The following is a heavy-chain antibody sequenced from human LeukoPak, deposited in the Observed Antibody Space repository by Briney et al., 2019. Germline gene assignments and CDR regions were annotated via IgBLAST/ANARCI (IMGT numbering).Heavy chain of an antibody. V-gene: IGHV3-53*05. CDR3: AKDISVGATPYYFDY. CDR1: GFTVRSNY. Sequence: GGSLRLSCGASGFTVRSNYMSWVRQAPERGLEWVSVIYSSGSTYYADSVRGRFTISRDNAKNSLYLQMNSLRAEDTALYYCAKDISVGATPYYFDYWGQGTLVTVSS. J-gene: IGHJ4*02. CDR2: IYSSGST. D-gene: IGHD1-26*01.